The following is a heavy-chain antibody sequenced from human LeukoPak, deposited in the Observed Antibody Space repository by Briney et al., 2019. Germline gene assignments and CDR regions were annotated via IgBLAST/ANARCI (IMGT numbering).Heavy chain of an antibody. D-gene: IGHD6-6*01. CDR2: ISGTGVST. J-gene: IGHJ4*02. CDR3: AKGSRSNGYYFDY. Sequence: PGGSLRLSCAASGFTFSSYAMSWVRQAPGKGLAWVSAISGTGVSTYYADSVKGRFTISRDNSKNMLYLQMNSLRAEDTAVYYCAKGSRSNGYYFDYWGQGTLVTVSS. CDR1: GFTFSSYA. V-gene: IGHV3-23*01.